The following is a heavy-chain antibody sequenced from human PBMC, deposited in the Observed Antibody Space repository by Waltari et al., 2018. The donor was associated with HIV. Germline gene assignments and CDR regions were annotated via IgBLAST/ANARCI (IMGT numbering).Heavy chain of an antibody. D-gene: IGHD6-6*01. J-gene: IGHJ4*02. Sequence: QVQLQESGPGLVKPSQPLSLTSTVSVGSISSGSYYWRWIRSPAGKGLEWIGRIYSSGSTNYNPSLKSRVTISVDTSKNQFSLKLSSVTAADTAVYYCARGLIAARPGGERFDYWGQGTLVTVSS. CDR3: ARGLIAARPGGERFDY. CDR2: IYSSGST. V-gene: IGHV4-61*02. CDR1: VGSISSGSYY.